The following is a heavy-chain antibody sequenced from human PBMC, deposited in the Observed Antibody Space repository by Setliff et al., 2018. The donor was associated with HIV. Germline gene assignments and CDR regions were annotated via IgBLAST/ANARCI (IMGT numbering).Heavy chain of an antibody. D-gene: IGHD3-3*01. CDR1: GDTFSSFS. V-gene: IGHV1-69*10. CDR3: ARDPLRISDRFNFYVGMDV. Sequence: ASVKVSCKASGDTFSSFSINWVRQAPGQGLEWMGEIIPILGMTNYAQIFQGRVMITADESTNTAYMELSNLRSEDTAVYYCARDPLRISDRFNFYVGMDVWGQGTTVTVSS. J-gene: IGHJ6*02. CDR2: IIPILGMT.